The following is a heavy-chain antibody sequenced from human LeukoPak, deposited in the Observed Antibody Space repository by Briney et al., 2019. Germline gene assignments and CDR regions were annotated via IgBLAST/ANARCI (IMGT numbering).Heavy chain of an antibody. Sequence: PSETLSLTCTVSGGSISSYYWSWIRQPPGKGLEWIGYIYYSGSTNYNPSLKSRVTISVDTSKNQFSLKLSSVTAADTAVFYCARLFSSSWYHYYYYYMDVWGKGTTVTVSS. V-gene: IGHV4-59*01. CDR2: IYYSGST. D-gene: IGHD6-13*01. J-gene: IGHJ6*03. CDR3: ARLFSSSWYHYYYYYMDV. CDR1: GGSISSYY.